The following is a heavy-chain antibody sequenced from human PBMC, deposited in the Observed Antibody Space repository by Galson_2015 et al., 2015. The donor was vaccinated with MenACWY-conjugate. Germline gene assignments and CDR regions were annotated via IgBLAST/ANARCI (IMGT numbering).Heavy chain of an antibody. CDR3: ASRLSDTYYGQSYGMDV. CDR2: IYSGGST. J-gene: IGHJ6*02. D-gene: IGHD3-3*01. CDR1: GFTVSSNY. Sequence: SLRLSCAASGFTVSSNYMSWVRQAPGKGLEWVSVIYSGGSTYYADSVKGRFTISRDNSKNTLYLQMNSLRAEDTAVYYCASRLSDTYYGQSYGMDVWGQGTTVTVSS. V-gene: IGHV3-53*01.